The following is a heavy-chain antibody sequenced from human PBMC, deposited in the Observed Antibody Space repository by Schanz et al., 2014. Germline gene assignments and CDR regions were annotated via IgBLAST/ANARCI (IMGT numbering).Heavy chain of an antibody. CDR3: ARDQDDILTGSEYYYGMDV. Sequence: QVQLVQSGAEVRKPGASVKVSCKASGYTFISYGISWVRQAPGQGLEWLGWISGSNGNTNYIQKLQGRVTMTTDTSTSTAYMELRSLRSDDTAVYYCARDQDDILTGSEYYYGMDVWGQGTTVTVSS. V-gene: IGHV1-18*01. CDR1: GYTFISYG. CDR2: ISGSNGNT. J-gene: IGHJ6*02. D-gene: IGHD3-9*01.